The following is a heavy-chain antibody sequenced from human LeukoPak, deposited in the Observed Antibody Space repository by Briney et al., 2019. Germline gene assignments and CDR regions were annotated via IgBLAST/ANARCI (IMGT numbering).Heavy chain of an antibody. Sequence: SETLSLTCAVYGGSFSGYYWSWIRQPPGKGLEWIGEINHSGSTNYNPSLKSRVTISVDTSKNQFSLKLSSVTAADTAVYYCARKHYYGSGSYSSLGWFDPWGQGTLVTVST. CDR1: GGSFSGYY. J-gene: IGHJ5*02. V-gene: IGHV4-34*01. CDR2: INHSGST. D-gene: IGHD3-10*01. CDR3: ARKHYYGSGSYSSLGWFDP.